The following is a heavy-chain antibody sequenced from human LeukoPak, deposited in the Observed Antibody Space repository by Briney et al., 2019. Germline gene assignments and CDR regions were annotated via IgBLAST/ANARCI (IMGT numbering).Heavy chain of an antibody. Sequence: GGSLRLSCAASGFTFSSYWMHWVRQAPGKGLVWVSRINSDGSITTYADSVRGRFAISRDNAKSTLYLQMNSLRAEDTAVYYCASSTQISKYADYWGQGALVTVSS. D-gene: IGHD2-2*01. CDR3: ASSTQISKYADY. CDR2: INSDGSIT. V-gene: IGHV3-74*01. J-gene: IGHJ4*02. CDR1: GFTFSSYW.